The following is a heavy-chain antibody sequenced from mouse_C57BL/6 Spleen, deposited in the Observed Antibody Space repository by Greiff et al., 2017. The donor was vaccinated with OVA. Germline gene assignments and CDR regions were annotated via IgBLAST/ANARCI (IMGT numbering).Heavy chain of an antibody. J-gene: IGHJ3*01. D-gene: IGHD1-1*01. CDR2: IYPGDGDT. Sequence: VHLVESGAELVKPGASVKISCKASGYAFSSYWMNWVKQRPGKGLEWIGQIYPGDGDTNYNGKFKGKATLTADKSSSTAYMQLSSLTSEDSAVYFCANYGSSSWFAYWGQGTLVTVSA. CDR1: GYAFSSYW. CDR3: ANYGSSSWFAY. V-gene: IGHV1-80*01.